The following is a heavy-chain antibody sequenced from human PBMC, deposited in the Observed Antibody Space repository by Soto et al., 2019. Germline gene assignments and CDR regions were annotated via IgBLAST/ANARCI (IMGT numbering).Heavy chain of an antibody. D-gene: IGHD3-22*01. CDR2: IYYSGST. CDR1: GGSISSGDYY. CDR3: ARDSFDSSGYYSHLDY. Sequence: SETLSLTCTVSGGSISSGDYYWSWIRQPPGKGLEWIGYIYYSGSTYYNPSLKSRVTISVDTSKNQFSLKLSSVTAADTAVYYCARDSFDSSGYYSHLDYWGQGTLVTVSS. J-gene: IGHJ4*02. V-gene: IGHV4-30-4*01.